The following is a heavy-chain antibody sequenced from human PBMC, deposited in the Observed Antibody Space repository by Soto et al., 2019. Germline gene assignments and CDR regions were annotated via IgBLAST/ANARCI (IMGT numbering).Heavy chain of an antibody. V-gene: IGHV3-53*01. Sequence: PGGSLRLSCAASGFTVSSNYMSWVRQAPGKGLEWVSVIYSGGSTYYADSVKGRSTTSRDNSKNTLYLQMNSLRAEDTAVYYCARDNRRYSSSWYGSDRYYYYGMDVWGQGTTVTVSS. D-gene: IGHD6-13*01. J-gene: IGHJ6*02. CDR1: GFTVSSNY. CDR2: IYSGGST. CDR3: ARDNRRYSSSWYGSDRYYYYGMDV.